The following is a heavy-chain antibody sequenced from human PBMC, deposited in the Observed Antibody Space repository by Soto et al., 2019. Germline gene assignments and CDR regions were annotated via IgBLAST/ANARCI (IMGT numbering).Heavy chain of an antibody. D-gene: IGHD6-13*01. CDR3: AVYSSSWRAPVY. Sequence: GGSLRLSCAASGFTFSSYWMSWVRQAPGKGLEWVANIKQDGSEKYYVDSVKGRFTISRDNAKNSLYLQMNSLRAEDTAVYYCAVYSSSWRAPVYWGQGTLVTVPS. CDR2: IKQDGSEK. J-gene: IGHJ4*02. CDR1: GFTFSSYW. V-gene: IGHV3-7*03.